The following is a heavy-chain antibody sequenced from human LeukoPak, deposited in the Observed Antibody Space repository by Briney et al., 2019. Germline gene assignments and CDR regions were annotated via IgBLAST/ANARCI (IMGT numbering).Heavy chain of an antibody. J-gene: IGHJ4*02. Sequence: GASVKVSCKAFGYTFTSNYMHWVRQAPGQGPEWMGVISPSGGSTTYAQKFQGRVTMTGDTSTDTAYMDLSSLTSEDTAVYYCATDLIGGTYSAAFWGQGTLVTVSS. CDR2: ISPSGGST. CDR1: GYTFTSNY. V-gene: IGHV1-46*01. CDR3: ATDLIGGTYSAAF. D-gene: IGHD1-26*01.